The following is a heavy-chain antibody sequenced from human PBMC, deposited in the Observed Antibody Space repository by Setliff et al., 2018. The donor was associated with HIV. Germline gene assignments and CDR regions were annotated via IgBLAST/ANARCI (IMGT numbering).Heavy chain of an antibody. CDR1: GFSLATSGPR. CDR2: IDWDDDK. J-gene: IGHJ4*02. Sequence: SGPTLVNPTQTLTLTCTFSGFSLATSGPRVSWIRQHPGKALEWLARIDWDDDKIYNTSLKTRLTISKDTSKNQVVLTVTDVDPVDTATYYCALSTSIYYDLDNWGQGPLVTVSS. V-gene: IGHV2-70*04. CDR3: ALSTSIYYDLDN. D-gene: IGHD3-3*01.